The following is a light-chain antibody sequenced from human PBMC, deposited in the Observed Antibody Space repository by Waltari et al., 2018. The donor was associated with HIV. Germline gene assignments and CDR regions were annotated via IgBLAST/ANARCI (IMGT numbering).Light chain of an antibody. V-gene: IGKV1-39*01. J-gene: IGKJ2*01. CDR3: HQCYSTPYT. CDR2: GTS. Sequence: DIQRTLFPSSLSASVEDRVTITCRASQTITSYLNWYQQKPGKAPKLLIYGTSNLQCGVSSRFSGSGSGADFTLTISSAQPEDFATYYCHQCYSTPYTFGQGTRLEIK. CDR1: QTITSY.